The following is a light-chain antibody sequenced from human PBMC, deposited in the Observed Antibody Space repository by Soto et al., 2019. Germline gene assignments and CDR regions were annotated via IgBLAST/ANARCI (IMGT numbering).Light chain of an antibody. Sequence: EIVLTQSPGTLSLSPGERATLSCRASQSVSSTYLAWYQQKPGQAPRLLICDASSRATGIPDRFSGSGSGTDFTLTISRLEPEDCAMYYCQQYGSSPLTFGGGTKVEIK. V-gene: IGKV3-20*01. CDR2: DAS. CDR1: QSVSSTY. J-gene: IGKJ4*01. CDR3: QQYGSSPLT.